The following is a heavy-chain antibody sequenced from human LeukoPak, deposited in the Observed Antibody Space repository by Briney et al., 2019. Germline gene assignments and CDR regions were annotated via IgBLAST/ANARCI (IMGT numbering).Heavy chain of an antibody. D-gene: IGHD3-10*01. CDR1: GFTFSSYS. CDR2: TSGSGGST. J-gene: IGHJ3*02. CDR3: AKHGVLLWFGELQHAFDI. V-gene: IGHV3-23*01. Sequence: GGSLRLSCAASGFTFSSYSMSWVRQAPGKGLEWVSATSGSGGSTYYADSVKGRFTIARDNSKNTLYLQMNSLRPEDTAVYYCAKHGVLLWFGELQHAFDIWGQGTMVTVSS.